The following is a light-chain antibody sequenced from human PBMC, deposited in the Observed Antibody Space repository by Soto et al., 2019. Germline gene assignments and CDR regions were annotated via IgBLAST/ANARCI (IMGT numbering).Light chain of an antibody. V-gene: IGLV1-44*01. Sequence: QSVLTQPPSASGTPGQRVTISCSGSSSNIGSNGVNWYQHLPGTAPKLLMNVHNQRPSGVPDRFSGSKSGISASLAISGLQSEDEADYYCATWDDSLNGVVFGGGTKLTVL. J-gene: IGLJ2*01. CDR1: SSNIGSNG. CDR2: VHN. CDR3: ATWDDSLNGVV.